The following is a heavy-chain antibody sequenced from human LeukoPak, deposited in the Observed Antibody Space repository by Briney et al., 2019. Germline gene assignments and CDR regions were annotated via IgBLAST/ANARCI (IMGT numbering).Heavy chain of an antibody. V-gene: IGHV1-18*01. Sequence: GASVKVSCKASGYSFTSYGISWVRQAPGQGLEWMGWISAYNVNTNYAQKLQGRVTMTTDTSTSTAYMELRSLRSDDTAVYYCARDLGRDSSGYVLDYWGQGTLVTVPS. CDR2: ISAYNVNT. D-gene: IGHD3-22*01. CDR1: GYSFTSYG. J-gene: IGHJ4*02. CDR3: ARDLGRDSSGYVLDY.